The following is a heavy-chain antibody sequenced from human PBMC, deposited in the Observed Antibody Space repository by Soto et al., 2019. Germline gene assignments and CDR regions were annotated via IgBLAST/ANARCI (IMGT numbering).Heavy chain of an antibody. D-gene: IGHD6-13*01. CDR2: IYPGGST. CDR1: GGSVSGCY. Sequence: SETLSLTCAVSGGSVSGCYWSWIRQPPGKGLEWIGEIYPGGSTNYNLSLKSRVTISVDTSKNQFSLKLASVTAADTAVYYCAIPSSSWSFYYNGLDVWGQGTTVTVSS. CDR3: AIPSSSWSFYYNGLDV. V-gene: IGHV4-34*01. J-gene: IGHJ6*02.